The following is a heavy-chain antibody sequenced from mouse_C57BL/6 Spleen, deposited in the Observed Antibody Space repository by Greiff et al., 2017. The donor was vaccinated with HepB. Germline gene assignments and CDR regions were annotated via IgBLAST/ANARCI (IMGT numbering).Heavy chain of an antibody. V-gene: IGHV5-4*01. J-gene: IGHJ4*01. D-gene: IGHD1-1*01. CDR3: ARELQGAMDY. Sequence: DVQLVESGGGLVKPGGSLKLSCAASGFTFSSYAMSWVRQTPEKRLEWVATISDGGSYTYYPDNVKGRFTISRDNAKNNLYLQMSHLKSEDTAMYYCARELQGAMDYWGQGTSVTVSS. CDR1: GFTFSSYA. CDR2: ISDGGSYT.